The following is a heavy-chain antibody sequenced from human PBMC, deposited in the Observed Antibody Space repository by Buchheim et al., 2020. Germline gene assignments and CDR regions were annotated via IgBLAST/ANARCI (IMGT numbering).Heavy chain of an antibody. CDR3: AKSIVVPAAYNGVFDH. Sequence: EVQLLESGGGLVQPGGSLRLSCAASGFSFSTYPMAWVRQAPGKGLEWVSATSGSDGATYYADSVKGRFTISRDNSKNTLSLQMNSLRAEDTAVYYCAKSIVVPAAYNGVFDHWSQGAL. V-gene: IGHV3-23*01. CDR1: GFSFSTYP. D-gene: IGHD2-2*01. J-gene: IGHJ4*02. CDR2: TSGSDGAT.